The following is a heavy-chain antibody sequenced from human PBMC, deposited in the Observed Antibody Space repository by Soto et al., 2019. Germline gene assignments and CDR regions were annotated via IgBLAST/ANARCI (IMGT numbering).Heavy chain of an antibody. CDR3: VRERNEYGGDDSREYNCFDP. V-gene: IGHV1-8*01. J-gene: IGHJ5*02. D-gene: IGHD2-21*01. Sequence: QVQLVQSGAEVKKPGASVMVSCKASEYTFTSYDINWVRQATGQGLEWMGWMNPKSGNTGSTQKFQGRITMTRNTSRSTPSRELNNRASEDTAVYNGVRERNEYGGDDSREYNCFDPWGHGTQV. CDR2: MNPKSGNT. CDR1: EYTFTSYD.